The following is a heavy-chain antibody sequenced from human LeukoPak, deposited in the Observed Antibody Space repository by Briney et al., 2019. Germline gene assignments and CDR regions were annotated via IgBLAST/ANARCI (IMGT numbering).Heavy chain of an antibody. V-gene: IGHV3-48*01. Sequence: GGSLRLSCAASGFTFSSYSMNWVRQAPGKGLEWVSYISSFSGTINYADSAKGRFTISRDNAKNSLYLQMNSLRAEDTAVYYCASALRLGELSYCYYYYYMDVWGKGTTVTISS. J-gene: IGHJ6*03. CDR3: ASALRLGELSYCYYYYYMDV. CDR2: ISSFSGTI. CDR1: GFTFSSYS. D-gene: IGHD3-16*02.